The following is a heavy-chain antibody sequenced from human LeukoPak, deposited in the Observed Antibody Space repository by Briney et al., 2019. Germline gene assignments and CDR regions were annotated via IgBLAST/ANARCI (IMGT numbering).Heavy chain of an antibody. CDR1: GGSISSSSYY. CDR2: IYYSGST. Sequence: SETLSLTCTVSGGSISSSSYYWGWIRQPPGKGLEWIGSIYYSGSTYYNPSLKSRVTISVDTSKNQSSLKLSSVTAADTAVYYCAAKGIRFLEWLLWGQGTLVTVSS. CDR3: AAKGIRFLEWLL. J-gene: IGHJ4*02. V-gene: IGHV4-39*01. D-gene: IGHD3-3*01.